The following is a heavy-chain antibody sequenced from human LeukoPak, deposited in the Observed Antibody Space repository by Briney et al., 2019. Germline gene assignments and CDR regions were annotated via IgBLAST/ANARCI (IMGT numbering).Heavy chain of an antibody. J-gene: IGHJ4*02. Sequence: GGSLRLSCAASGFTFSSYWMSWVRQAPGKGLEWVASIKQDGSEKTYVDSVKGRFTVSRDNAENSLFLLMDSLRAEDTAFYYCVVTTRSKSFDYWAREPWSPSPQ. D-gene: IGHD1-1*01. CDR2: IKQDGSEK. V-gene: IGHV3-7*01. CDR1: GFTFSSYW. CDR3: VVTTRSKSFDY.